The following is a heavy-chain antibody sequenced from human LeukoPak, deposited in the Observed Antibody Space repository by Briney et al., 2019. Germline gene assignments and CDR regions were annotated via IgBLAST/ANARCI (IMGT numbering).Heavy chain of an antibody. D-gene: IGHD2-21*02. CDR3: ARDPCSGGDCYTVVD. Sequence: SVKVSCKASGGTFISYAISWVRQAPGQGLEWMGGIIPIFGTANYAQKFQGRVTITADESTSTAYMELSSLRSEDTAVYYCARDPCSGGDCYTVVDWGQGTLVTVSS. CDR2: IIPIFGTA. J-gene: IGHJ4*02. V-gene: IGHV1-69*13. CDR1: GGTFISYA.